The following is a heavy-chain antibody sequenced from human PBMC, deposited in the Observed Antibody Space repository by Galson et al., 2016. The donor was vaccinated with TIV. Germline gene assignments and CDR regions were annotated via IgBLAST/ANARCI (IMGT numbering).Heavy chain of an antibody. D-gene: IGHD5-18*01. J-gene: IGHJ4*02. Sequence: SSSGRFLYYADSVKGRFTISKDNAKNSLNLQMNSLRVEDTAVYYCARVKGDGAYSYGAFEFWGQGTLVTVSS. CDR3: ARVKGDGAYSYGAFEF. V-gene: IGHV3-21*01. CDR2: SSSGRFL.